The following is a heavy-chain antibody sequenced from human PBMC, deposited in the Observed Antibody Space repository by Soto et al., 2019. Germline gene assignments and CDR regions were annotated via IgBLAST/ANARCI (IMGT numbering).Heavy chain of an antibody. CDR2: ISFDGGTK. Sequence: QEHLVESGGGVVQPGRSLRLSCAASGFTFSKYAIHWVRQAPGKGLEWVALISFDGGTKYYADSVKGRFTLSGDNSKNTESVEMNSLGDDDSAVYYCARRAAAYVLSVAFDMWGHGTMVIVSS. V-gene: IGHV3-30-3*01. J-gene: IGHJ3*02. CDR3: ARRAAAYVLSVAFDM. D-gene: IGHD6-13*01. CDR1: GFTFSKYA.